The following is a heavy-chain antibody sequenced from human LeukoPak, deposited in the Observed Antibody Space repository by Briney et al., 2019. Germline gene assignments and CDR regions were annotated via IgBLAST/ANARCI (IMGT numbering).Heavy chain of an antibody. J-gene: IGHJ5*02. D-gene: IGHD4-17*01. CDR3: AREVTTAYNWFDP. Sequence: SETLSLTCAIYDGSFSGFYWSWIRQPPGKGLEWIGEINHSGSTNYNPSLKSRVTISVDTSKNQFSLKLSSVTAADTAVYYCAREVTTAYNWFDPWGQGTLVTVSS. CDR2: INHSGST. CDR1: DGSFSGFY. V-gene: IGHV4-34*01.